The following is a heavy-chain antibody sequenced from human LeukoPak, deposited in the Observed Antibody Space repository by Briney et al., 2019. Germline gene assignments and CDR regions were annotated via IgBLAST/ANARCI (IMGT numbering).Heavy chain of an antibody. V-gene: IGHV3-53*01. D-gene: IGHD3-22*01. CDR2: IYSGGST. Sequence: GGSLRLSCAASGFTVSSNYMSWVRQAPGKGLEWVSVIYSGGSTYYADSVKGRFTISRDNSKNTLYLQMNSLRAEDTAVYYCARGLWDYDSSGYYYGYYYYGMDVWGQGTTVTVSS. CDR3: ARGLWDYDSSGYYYGYYYYGMDV. CDR1: GFTVSSNY. J-gene: IGHJ6*02.